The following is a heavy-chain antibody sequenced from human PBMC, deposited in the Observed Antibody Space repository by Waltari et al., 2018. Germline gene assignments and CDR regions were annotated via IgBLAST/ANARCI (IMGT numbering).Heavy chain of an antibody. V-gene: IGHV3-33*06. CDR1: GFTFSSYG. CDR3: AKADDSSGYYSNY. Sequence: QVQLVESGGGVVQPGRSLRLSCAASGFTFSSYGMHWVRQAPGKGLEWVAVIWYDGSNKYYADSVKGRFTISRDNSKNTLYLQMNSLRAEDTAVYYCAKADDSSGYYSNYWGQGTLVTVSS. CDR2: IWYDGSNK. D-gene: IGHD3-22*01. J-gene: IGHJ4*02.